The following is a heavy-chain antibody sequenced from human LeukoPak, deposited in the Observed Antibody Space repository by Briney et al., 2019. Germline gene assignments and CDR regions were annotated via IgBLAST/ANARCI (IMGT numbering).Heavy chain of an antibody. J-gene: IGHJ6*02. V-gene: IGHV4-59*08. CDR2: IYYTGST. CDR1: GGSISSYY. CDR3: ARASDYSSSWYWDYYYGMDV. D-gene: IGHD6-13*01. Sequence: PSETLSLTCTVSGGSISSYYWSWIRQPPGKGLEWIGYIYYTGSTNYNPSLQSRVTISVDTSKNQFSLKLSSVTAADTAVYYCARASDYSSSWYWDYYYGMDVWGQGTTVTVSS.